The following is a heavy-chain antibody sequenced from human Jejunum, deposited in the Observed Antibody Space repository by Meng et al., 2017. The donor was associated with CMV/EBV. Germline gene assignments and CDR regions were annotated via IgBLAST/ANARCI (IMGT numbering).Heavy chain of an antibody. CDR1: W. CDR2: NKHMRRRE. CDR3: ARQGAGTRGYYYYYYGMDV. D-gene: IGHD6-19*01. Sequence: WLSWVRQATGKAVGEVAHNKHMRRREDSVDSVVGQATISRGNAKNSLYLQMNSVRAKDTGVYYCARQGAGTRGYYYYYYGMDVWGQGTTVTVSS. V-gene: IGHV3-7*04. J-gene: IGHJ6*02.